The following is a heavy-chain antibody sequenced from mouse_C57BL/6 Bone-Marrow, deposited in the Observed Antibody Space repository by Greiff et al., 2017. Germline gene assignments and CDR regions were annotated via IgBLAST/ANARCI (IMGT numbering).Heavy chain of an antibody. D-gene: IGHD1-1*01. V-gene: IGHV1-81*01. J-gene: IGHJ1*03. Sequence: VQLQQSGAELARPGASVKLSCKASGYTFTSYGISWVKQRTGQGLEWIGEIYPSSGNTYNNEKFQGKATLTADKSSSTAYMELRSLTSEGSAVYFCARGIYYYGSSCYWYFDVWGTGTTVTVSS. CDR2: IYPSSGNT. CDR3: ARGIYYYGSSCYWYFDV. CDR1: GYTFTSYG.